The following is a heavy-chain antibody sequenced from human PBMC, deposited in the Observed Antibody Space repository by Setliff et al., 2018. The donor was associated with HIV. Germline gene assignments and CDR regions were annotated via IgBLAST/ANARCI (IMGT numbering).Heavy chain of an antibody. J-gene: IGHJ4*02. CDR1: GYTFTSYG. CDR3: ARATRGPYSSSWYIGY. Sequence: PGESLKISCQGSGYTFTSYGISWVRQAPGQGLEWMGGIIPILGIANYAQKFQGRVTMTRDTSTSTVYMELSSMRSEDTAVYYCARATRGPYSSSWYIGYWGQGTLVTVSS. V-gene: IGHV1-69*10. D-gene: IGHD6-13*01. CDR2: IIPILGIA.